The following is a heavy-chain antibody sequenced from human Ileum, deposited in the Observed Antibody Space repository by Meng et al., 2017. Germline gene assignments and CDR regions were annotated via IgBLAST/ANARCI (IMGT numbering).Heavy chain of an antibody. CDR3: ARTYNTPFFDS. V-gene: IGHV4-61*01. Sequence: QVELQESCPVLVRPSETLSLSCTVSGASVNFGLYFWSWIRQSPGKTLEWIGHTYYTGLTNYNPSLKSRVAISLDASKNQFSLKLNSVSAADSAVYFCARTYNTPFFDSWGQGTLVTVSS. CDR2: TYYTGLT. CDR1: GASVNFGLYF. J-gene: IGHJ4*02. D-gene: IGHD1-14*01.